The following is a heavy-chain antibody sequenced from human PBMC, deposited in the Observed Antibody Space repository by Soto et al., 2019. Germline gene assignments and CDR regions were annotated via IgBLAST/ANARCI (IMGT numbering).Heavy chain of an antibody. J-gene: IGHJ6*02. V-gene: IGHV3-21*01. CDR3: AREGATVTNPRYYGMDV. CDR1: GFTFSSYS. CDR2: ISSSSSYI. Sequence: GSLRLSCAASGFTFSSYSMNWVRQAPGKGLEWVSSISSSSSYIYYADSVKGRFTISRDNAKNSLYLQMNSLRAEDTAVYYCAREGATVTNPRYYGMDVWGQGTTVTVSS. D-gene: IGHD4-17*01.